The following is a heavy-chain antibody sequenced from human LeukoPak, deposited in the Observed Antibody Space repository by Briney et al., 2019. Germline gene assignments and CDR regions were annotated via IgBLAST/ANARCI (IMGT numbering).Heavy chain of an antibody. D-gene: IGHD3-16*02. CDR2: IYYSGST. CDR3: ARGSGSLTYYYYGMDV. V-gene: IGHV4-39*07. CDR1: GGSISSSSYY. J-gene: IGHJ6*02. Sequence: PSETLSLTCTVSGGSISSSSYYWGWIRQPPGKGLEWIGSIYYSGSTYYNPSLKSRVTISVDTSKNQFSLKLSSVTAADTAVYYCARGSGSLTYYYYGMDVWGQGTTVTVSS.